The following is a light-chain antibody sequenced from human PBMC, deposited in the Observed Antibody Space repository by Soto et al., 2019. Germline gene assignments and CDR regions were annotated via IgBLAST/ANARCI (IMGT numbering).Light chain of an antibody. Sequence: DIQMTQSPSFLSASVGDRVTITCRASQAISNYLNWYQQKPGKAPKLLIYAASSLQSGVPSRFSGSGSGTDFTLTISSLQPEDFATYYCQQANSFPLTFGGGTKVDTK. CDR3: QQANSFPLT. CDR2: AAS. J-gene: IGKJ4*01. V-gene: IGKV1-12*01. CDR1: QAISNY.